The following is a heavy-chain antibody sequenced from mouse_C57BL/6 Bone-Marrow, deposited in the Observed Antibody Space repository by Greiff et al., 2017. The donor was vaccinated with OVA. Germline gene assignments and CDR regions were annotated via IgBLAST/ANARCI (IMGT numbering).Heavy chain of an antibody. Sequence: QVHVKQPGTELVKPGASVKLSCKASGYTFTSYWMHWVKQRPGQGLEWIGNINPSNGGTNYNEKFKSKATLTVDKSSSTAFMQLSSLTSEDSAVYYCARRGGKGYFDYWGQGTTLTVSS. D-gene: IGHD2-1*01. CDR3: ARRGGKGYFDY. J-gene: IGHJ2*01. V-gene: IGHV1-53*01. CDR2: INPSNGGT. CDR1: GYTFTSYW.